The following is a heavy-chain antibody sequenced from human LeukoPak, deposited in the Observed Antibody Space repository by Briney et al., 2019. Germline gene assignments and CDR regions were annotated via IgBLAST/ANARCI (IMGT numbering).Heavy chain of an antibody. CDR2: IIPIFGTA. Sequence: SVKVSCKASGGTFSSYAISWVRQAPGQGLEWMGGIIPIFGTANYAQKFQGRVTITADESTSTAYMELRSLRSDDTAVYYCARSDKSGYYFGNFDYWGQGTLVTVSS. J-gene: IGHJ4*02. CDR3: ARSDKSGYYFGNFDY. V-gene: IGHV1-69*13. CDR1: GGTFSSYA. D-gene: IGHD3-3*01.